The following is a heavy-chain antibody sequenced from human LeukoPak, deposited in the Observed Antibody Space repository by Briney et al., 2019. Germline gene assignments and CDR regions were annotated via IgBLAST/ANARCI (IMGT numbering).Heavy chain of an antibody. CDR1: GFTFSSYV. D-gene: IGHD3-3*01. CDR3: AKLQGDVLRFLEWSSDAFDI. CDR2: IWYDGSNK. Sequence: PGGSLRLSRAASGFTFSSYVMHWVRQAPGKGLEWVAVIWYDGSNKYYADSVKGRFTISRDNSKNTLYLQMNSLRAEDTAVYYCAKLQGDVLRFLEWSSDAFDIWGQGTMVTVSS. J-gene: IGHJ3*02. V-gene: IGHV3-33*06.